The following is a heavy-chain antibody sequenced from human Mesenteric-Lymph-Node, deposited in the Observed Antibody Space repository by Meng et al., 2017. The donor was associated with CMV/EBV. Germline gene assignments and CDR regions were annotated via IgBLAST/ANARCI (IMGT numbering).Heavy chain of an antibody. D-gene: IGHD6-13*01. J-gene: IGHJ5*02. CDR3: AGGIAAAGSRWFDP. CDR2: IIPILVIA. CDR1: GGTFSSYT. V-gene: IGHV1-69*02. Sequence: QVQLVQSGAEVKKRGPSVKVSCKASGGTFSSYTISWVRQAPGQGLEWMGRIIPILVIANYAQKFQGRVTITADKSTSTAYMELSSLRSEDTAVYYCAGGIAAAGSRWFDPWGQGTLVTVSS.